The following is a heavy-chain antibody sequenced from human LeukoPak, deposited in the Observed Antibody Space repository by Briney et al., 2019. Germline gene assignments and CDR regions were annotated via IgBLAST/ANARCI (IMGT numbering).Heavy chain of an antibody. V-gene: IGHV3-30-3*01. CDR3: ARGSRGSDY. Sequence: GGSLRLSCAASGFTFSSYPMYWVRQAPGKGLEWAAGISYDGTKKYYADSVKGRFTISRDNSKNTVYIQINSLRGDDTAVYYCARGSRGSDYWGQGTLVTVSS. J-gene: IGHJ4*02. CDR2: ISYDGTKK. CDR1: GFTFSSYP.